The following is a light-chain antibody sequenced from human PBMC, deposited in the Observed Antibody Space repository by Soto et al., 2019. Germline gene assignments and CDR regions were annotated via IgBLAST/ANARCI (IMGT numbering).Light chain of an antibody. J-gene: IGLJ1*01. CDR1: SSDFGSYKF. V-gene: IGLV2-23*01. CDR2: ETS. Sequence: QSALTQPASVSGSPGQSVTISCTGTSSDFGSYKFVSWYQHHPGKVPKVIIYETSKRPSGVSDRFSGSKSGNTASLTISGLHAEDEADYYCFSFTSTNTHVFGSGTKVTVL. CDR3: FSFTSTNTHV.